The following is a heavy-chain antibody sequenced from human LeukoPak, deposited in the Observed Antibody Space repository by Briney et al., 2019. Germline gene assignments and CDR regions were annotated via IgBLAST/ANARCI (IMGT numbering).Heavy chain of an antibody. D-gene: IGHD2-2*01. CDR2: IYYSGST. V-gene: IGHV4-39*01. CDR3: ARHEYVVVVPAAGRGWFDP. CDR1: GGSISSSSYY. Sequence: SETLSLTCTASGGSISSSSYYWGWIRQPPGKGLEWIGSIYYSGSTYYNPSLKSRVTISVDTSKNQFSLKLSSVTAADTAVYYCARHEYVVVVPAAGRGWFDPWGQGTLVTVSS. J-gene: IGHJ5*02.